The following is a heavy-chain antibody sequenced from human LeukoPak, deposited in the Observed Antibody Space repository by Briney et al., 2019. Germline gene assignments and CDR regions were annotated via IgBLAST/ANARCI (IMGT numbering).Heavy chain of an antibody. Sequence: ASVKVSCKASGYSFTSYGISWVRQAPGQGLEWMGWISAYNGNTIYAQKLQGRVTMTTDTSTSTAYMELRSLRSDDTAVYYCARDGAFMWFGDKMTGDWFDPWGQGTLVTVSS. CDR2: ISAYNGNT. CDR1: GYSFTSYG. CDR3: ARDGAFMWFGDKMTGDWFDP. J-gene: IGHJ5*02. D-gene: IGHD3-10*01. V-gene: IGHV1-18*01.